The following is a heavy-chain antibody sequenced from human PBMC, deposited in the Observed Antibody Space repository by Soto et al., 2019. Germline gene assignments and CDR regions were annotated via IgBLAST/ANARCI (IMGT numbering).Heavy chain of an antibody. J-gene: IGHJ4*02. V-gene: IGHV3-21*01. CDR2: ISSSSSYI. Sequence: EVQLVESGGGLVKPGGSLRLSCAASGFTFSSYSMNWVRQAPGKGLEWVSSISSSSSYIYYADSVKGRFTISRGNAKNSLYLQMNSLRAEDTAVYYCARVLVGDFWSASTRVSDYWGQGTLVTVSS. CDR3: ARVLVGDFWSASTRVSDY. D-gene: IGHD3-3*01. CDR1: GFTFSSYS.